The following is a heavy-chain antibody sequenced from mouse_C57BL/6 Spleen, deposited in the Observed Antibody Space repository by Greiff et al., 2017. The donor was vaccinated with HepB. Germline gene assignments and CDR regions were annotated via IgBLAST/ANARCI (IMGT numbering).Heavy chain of an antibody. CDR1: GYAFSSSW. Sequence: QVQLQQSGPELVKPGASVQISCKASGYAFSSSWMNWVKQRPGKGLEWIGRIYPGDGDTNYNGKFKGKATLTADKSSSTAYMQLSSLTSEDSAVYFCARGLLRSYAMDYWGQGTSVTVSS. V-gene: IGHV1-82*01. CDR2: IYPGDGDT. CDR3: ARGLLRSYAMDY. D-gene: IGHD1-1*01. J-gene: IGHJ4*01.